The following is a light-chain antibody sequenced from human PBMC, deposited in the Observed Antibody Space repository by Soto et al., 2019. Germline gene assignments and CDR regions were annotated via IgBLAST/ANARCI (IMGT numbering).Light chain of an antibody. V-gene: IGKV1-27*01. Sequence: DTPMTQSPSSLSASVGDRVTITCRASQGIYNDSACYQQKPGKVPKILLYAASSLVSGVPSRFSGSGSGTDFTLTISSLQPEDVATYYCQKCNSAPFTFGPGTKVDIE. CDR3: QKCNSAPFT. J-gene: IGKJ3*01. CDR1: QGIYND. CDR2: AAS.